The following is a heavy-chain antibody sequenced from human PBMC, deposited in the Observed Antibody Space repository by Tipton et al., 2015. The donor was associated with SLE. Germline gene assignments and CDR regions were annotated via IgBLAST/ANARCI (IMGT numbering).Heavy chain of an antibody. J-gene: IGHJ6*02. CDR1: GGSISSSSYY. CDR2: IYTSGST. D-gene: IGHD5-18*01. Sequence: TLSLTCTVSGGSISSSSYYWGWIRQPAGKGLEWIGRIYTSGSTNYNPSLKSRVTISVDTSKNQFSLKLSSVTAADTAVYYCARDRVSGYSYQNLRAVMDVWGQGTTVTVSS. V-gene: IGHV4-61*02. CDR3: ARDRVSGYSYQNLRAVMDV.